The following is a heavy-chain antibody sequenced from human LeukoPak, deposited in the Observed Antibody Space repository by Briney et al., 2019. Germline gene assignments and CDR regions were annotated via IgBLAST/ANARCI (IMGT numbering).Heavy chain of an antibody. CDR2: IYYSGST. J-gene: IGHJ5*02. CDR3: ARGHNLWRGMRNWFDP. Sequence: SETLSLTCAVSGGSISSGGYSWSWIRQPPGKGLEWIGYIYYSGSTNYNPSLKSRVTISVDTSKNQFSLKLSSVTAADTAVYYCARGHNLWRGMRNWFDPWGQGTLVTVSS. V-gene: IGHV4-61*08. D-gene: IGHD2-21*01. CDR1: GGSISSGGYS.